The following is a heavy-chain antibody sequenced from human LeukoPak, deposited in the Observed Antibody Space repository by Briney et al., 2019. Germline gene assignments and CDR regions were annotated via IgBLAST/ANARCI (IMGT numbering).Heavy chain of an antibody. J-gene: IGHJ6*02. CDR3: AKGERGYSYGPLGYYGMDV. CDR2: ISYDGSNK. Sequence: GGSLRLSCAASGFTFSSYGMHWVRQAPGKGLEWVAVISYDGSNKYCADSVKGRFTISRDNSKNTLYLQMNSLRAEDTAVYYCAKGERGYSYGPLGYYGMDVWGQGTTVTVSS. CDR1: GFTFSSYG. V-gene: IGHV3-30*18. D-gene: IGHD5-18*01.